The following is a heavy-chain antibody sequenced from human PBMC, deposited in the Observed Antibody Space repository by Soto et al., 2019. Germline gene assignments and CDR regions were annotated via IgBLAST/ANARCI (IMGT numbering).Heavy chain of an antibody. V-gene: IGHV1-3*04. CDR1: GYSFTSHF. CDR2: INTGNGYT. CDR3: ARDRYYYYDTSGYYSY. Sequence: QVQLVQSGAEVKKPGASMKVSCRTSGYSFTSHFIHWVRQAPGQRLEWMGWINTGNGYTRYSENLEGRVTITRATSASTVYMELSSLRSEDTAVYYCARDRYYYYDTSGYYSYWGQGTLVTVSS. J-gene: IGHJ4*02. D-gene: IGHD3-22*01.